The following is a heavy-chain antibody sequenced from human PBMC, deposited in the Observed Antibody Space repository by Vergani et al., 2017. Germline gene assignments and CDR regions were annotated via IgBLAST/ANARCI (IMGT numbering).Heavy chain of an antibody. CDR1: GFTSAGYA. CDR2: ISWNSNSI. D-gene: IGHD6-6*01. Sequence: EVQLLESGGDLVQPGGSLGLSCAASGFTSAGYAMHWVRQAPGKGLEWVSGISWNSNSIGYADSVKGRFTISRDNAKNSLYLQMNSLRAEDTALYYCAKXLGTSSGGGWFDPWGQGTLVTVSS. CDR3: AKXLGTSSGGGWFDP. J-gene: IGHJ5*02. V-gene: IGHV3-9*02.